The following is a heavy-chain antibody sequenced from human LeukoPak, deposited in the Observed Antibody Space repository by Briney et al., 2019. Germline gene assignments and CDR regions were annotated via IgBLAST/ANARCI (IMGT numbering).Heavy chain of an antibody. D-gene: IGHD2-15*01. Sequence: GASVKLSCKASGYTFTSYDINWVRQATGQGLEWMGWMNPNSGNTGYAQKFQGRVTMTRNTSISTAYMELSSLRSEDTAVYYCARGRRSHCSGGSCYGYYFDYWGQGTLVTVSS. CDR3: ARGRRSHCSGGSCYGYYFDY. V-gene: IGHV1-8*01. CDR2: MNPNSGNT. CDR1: GYTFTSYD. J-gene: IGHJ4*02.